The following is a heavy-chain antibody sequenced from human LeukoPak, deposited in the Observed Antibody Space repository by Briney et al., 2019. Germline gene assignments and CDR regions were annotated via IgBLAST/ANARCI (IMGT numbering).Heavy chain of an antibody. J-gene: IGHJ4*02. Sequence: GGSLRVSCAASGFTFSSYAMSGVRQAPGKGLEWVSAINGSGGSTYYADSVKGRFTISRDNSKNTLYLQMNIMRAEDTAVYYCAKASGYYFWSGYYVDYWGQGTLVTVSS. CDR2: INGSGGST. CDR3: AKASGYYFWSGYYVDY. CDR1: GFTFSSYA. V-gene: IGHV3-23*01. D-gene: IGHD3-3*01.